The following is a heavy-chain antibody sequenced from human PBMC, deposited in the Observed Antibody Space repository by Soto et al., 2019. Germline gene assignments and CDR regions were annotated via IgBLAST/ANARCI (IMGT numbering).Heavy chain of an antibody. D-gene: IGHD3-16*02. J-gene: IGHJ4*02. Sequence: EVQLVESGGGLAKPGGSLRLSCAASGFTFSSYAMNWVRQAPGKGLEWVSSISGSSTHIYYADSLKSRFTISRDNAKNSLYLQMNSLRAEDTAVYYCARDSDLGELSSSSQGYWGQGTLVTVSS. V-gene: IGHV3-21*01. CDR1: GFTFSSYA. CDR3: ARDSDLGELSSSSQGY. CDR2: ISGSSTHI.